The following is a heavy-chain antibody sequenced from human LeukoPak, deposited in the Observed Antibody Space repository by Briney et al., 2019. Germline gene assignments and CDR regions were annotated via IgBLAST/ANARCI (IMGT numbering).Heavy chain of an antibody. CDR1: GYSFINYW. Sequence: GESLKISCKGSGYSFINYWIGWARQMPGKGREWMGTIYPGDSDTRYSPSFQGQVTISADKSISTAYLQWSSLKASDTAMYYCARSGTSGLRFFDYWGQGTLVTVSS. CDR3: ARSGTSGLRFFDY. CDR2: IYPGDSDT. V-gene: IGHV5-51*01. D-gene: IGHD3-3*01. J-gene: IGHJ4*02.